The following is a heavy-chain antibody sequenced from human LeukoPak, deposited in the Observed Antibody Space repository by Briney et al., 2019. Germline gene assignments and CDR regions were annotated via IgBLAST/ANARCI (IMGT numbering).Heavy chain of an antibody. J-gene: IGHJ4*02. D-gene: IGHD6-13*01. CDR2: INHSGST. Sequence: SETLSLTCAVYGGSFSGCYWSWIRQPPGKGLEWIGEINHSGSTNYNPSLKSRVTISVDTSKNQFSLKLSSVTAADTAVYYCARGRDSSSWDQYYFDYWGQGTLVTVSS. V-gene: IGHV4-34*01. CDR3: ARGRDSSSWDQYYFDY. CDR1: GGSFSGCY.